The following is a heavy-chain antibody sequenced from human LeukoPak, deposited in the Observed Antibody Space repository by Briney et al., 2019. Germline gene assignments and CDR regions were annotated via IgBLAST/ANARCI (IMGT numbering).Heavy chain of an antibody. CDR3: ARLVPAYSSSWLYYYYYGMDV. D-gene: IGHD6-13*01. CDR1: GGSFSGYY. J-gene: IGHJ6*02. Sequence: ASETLSLTCAVYGGSFSGYYWSWIRQPPGKGLEWIGEINHSGSTNYNPSLKSRVTISVDTSKNQFPLKLSSVTAADTAVYYCARLVPAYSSSWLYYYYYGMDVWGQGTTVTVSS. V-gene: IGHV4-34*01. CDR2: INHSGST.